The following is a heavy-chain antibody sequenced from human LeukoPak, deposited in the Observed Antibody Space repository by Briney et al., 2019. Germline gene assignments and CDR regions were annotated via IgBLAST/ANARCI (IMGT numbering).Heavy chain of an antibody. Sequence: GGSLRLSRAASGFTFSSYGMHWVRQAPGKGLEWVAVISYDGSNKYYADSVKGRFTISRDNSKNTLYLQMNSLRAEDTAVYYCAKVGGSGSSLDYWGQGTLVTVSS. CDR1: GFTFSSYG. V-gene: IGHV3-30*18. J-gene: IGHJ4*02. D-gene: IGHD3-10*01. CDR2: ISYDGSNK. CDR3: AKVGGSGSSLDY.